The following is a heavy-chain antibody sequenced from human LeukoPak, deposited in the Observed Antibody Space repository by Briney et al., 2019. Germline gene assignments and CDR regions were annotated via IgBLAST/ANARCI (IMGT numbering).Heavy chain of an antibody. CDR1: GFTFSNYA. D-gene: IGHD2-21*02. V-gene: IGHV3-23*01. J-gene: IGHJ4*02. CDR3: VKDREYAAPAILDS. CDR2: VSGSGGSS. Sequence: GGSLRLSCDASGFTFSNYALSWVRQPPGKGLEWVSAVSGSGGSSYYAVSVKGRFTISRDNSKNTVYLLMNNLRTEDAAVYYCVKDREYAAPAILDSWGQGTQVTVSS.